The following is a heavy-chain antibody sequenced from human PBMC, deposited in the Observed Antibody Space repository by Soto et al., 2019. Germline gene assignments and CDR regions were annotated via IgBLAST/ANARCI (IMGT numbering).Heavy chain of an antibody. CDR1: GGSISSYY. V-gene: IGHV4-59*08. CDR2: IYYSGST. CDR3: ARHLWSGYYGGPYWFDP. J-gene: IGHJ5*02. D-gene: IGHD3-3*01. Sequence: SETLSLTCTVSGGSISSYYWSWIRQPPGKGLEWIGYIYYSGSTNYNPSLKSRVTISVDTSKNQFSLKLSSVTAADTTVYYCARHLWSGYYGGPYWFDPWGQGTLVTVSS.